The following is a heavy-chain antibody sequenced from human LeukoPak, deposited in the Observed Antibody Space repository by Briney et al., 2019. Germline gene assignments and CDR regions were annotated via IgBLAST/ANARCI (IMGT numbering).Heavy chain of an antibody. Sequence: PSETLSLTCTVSGGSISNYYWNWIRQPPGRGLEWIGYIYYSGSTNYNPSLKSRVTISVDTSKNQFSLKLTSVTPADTAVYYCARDRRPYCSGGSCYSDYGMDVWGQGTTVTVSS. J-gene: IGHJ6*02. V-gene: IGHV4-59*01. CDR2: IYYSGST. CDR1: GGSISNYY. CDR3: ARDRRPYCSGGSCYSDYGMDV. D-gene: IGHD2-15*01.